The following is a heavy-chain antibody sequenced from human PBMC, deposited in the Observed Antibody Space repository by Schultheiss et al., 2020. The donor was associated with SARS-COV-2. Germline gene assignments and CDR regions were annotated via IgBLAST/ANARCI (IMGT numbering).Heavy chain of an antibody. V-gene: IGHV4-30-4*02. CDR3: VEMATMSAFDI. CDR1: GGSISSGDYY. J-gene: IGHJ3*02. D-gene: IGHD5-24*01. CDR2: IYYSGST. Sequence: SETLSLTCTVSGGSISSGDYYWSWIRQPPGKGLEWIGYIYYSGSTYYNPSLKSRVTISVDTSKNQFSLKLSSVTAADTAVYYCVEMATMSAFDIWGQGTMVTVSS.